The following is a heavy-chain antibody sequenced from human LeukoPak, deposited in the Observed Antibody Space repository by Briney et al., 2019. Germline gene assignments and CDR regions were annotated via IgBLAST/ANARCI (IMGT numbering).Heavy chain of an antibody. Sequence: VASVKVSCKASGYTFSSYYMHWVRQAPGQGLEWMGMINPSSGSTTYAQKFQGRVTVTRDTSTTTFYMDLSSLQLEDTAVYYCARERAARPYYFDYWGQGTLVTVSS. CDR3: ARERAARPYYFDY. CDR2: INPSSGST. V-gene: IGHV1-46*01. J-gene: IGHJ4*02. CDR1: GYTFSSYY. D-gene: IGHD6-6*01.